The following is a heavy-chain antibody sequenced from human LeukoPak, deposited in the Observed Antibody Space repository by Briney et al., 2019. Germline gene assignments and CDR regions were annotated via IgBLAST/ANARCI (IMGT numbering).Heavy chain of an antibody. J-gene: IGHJ4*02. CDR2: ISPSGSP. D-gene: IGHD3-16*01. CDR3: AQIWGF. V-gene: IGHV4-4*02. Sequence: SETLSLTCAVSGPSIPSTNWRTWVRQPPGKGLDWIGEISPSGSPNYNPSLKRRVTISIDKSKNQFSLKLTSVTAADTAMYYCAQIWGFWGQGTLVTVSS. CDR1: GPSIPSTNW.